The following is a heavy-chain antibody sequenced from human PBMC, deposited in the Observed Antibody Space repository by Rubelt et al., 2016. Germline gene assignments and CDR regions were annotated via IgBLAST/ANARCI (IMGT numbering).Heavy chain of an antibody. V-gene: IGHV3-30*04. Sequence: QVQLVESGGGVVQPGRSLRLSCVGSGFTFSTCAMHWVRQAPGRGLEWVAVISYDGNNKYYADSVKGRFTISRDNSKNTLPLQMNSLRAEDTAVYYCVRGNSGSYFSYPYDYWGQGTLVTVSS. CDR3: VRGNSGSYFSYPYDY. J-gene: IGHJ4*02. CDR2: ISYDGNNK. D-gene: IGHD1-26*01. CDR1: GFTFSTCA.